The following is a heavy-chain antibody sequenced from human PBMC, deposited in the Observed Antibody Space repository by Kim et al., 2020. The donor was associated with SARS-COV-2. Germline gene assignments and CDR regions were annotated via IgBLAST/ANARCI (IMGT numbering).Heavy chain of an antibody. CDR3: ARAQWELSWLDDFDF. CDR1: GFTFSRYS. V-gene: IGHV3-30*04. D-gene: IGHD1-26*01. CDR2: IAYDGSYK. J-gene: IGHJ3*01. Sequence: GGSLRLSCAASGFTFSRYSIHWVRQAPGKGLEWVAFIAYDGSYKYYADSVKGRFTMSRDNSKNTLYLQMNSQRPEDTAMYYCARAQWELSWLDDFDFWGQGTMVTVSS.